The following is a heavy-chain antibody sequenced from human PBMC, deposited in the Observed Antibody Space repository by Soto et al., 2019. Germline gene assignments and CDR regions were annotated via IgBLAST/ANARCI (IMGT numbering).Heavy chain of an antibody. CDR1: GFTFRSYA. CDR3: AKIVGGGSHHDAFDI. CDR2: TGGGGVST. V-gene: IGHV3-23*01. D-gene: IGHD2-15*01. Sequence: EVQLLESGGGLVEPGGSLRLSCAASGFTFRSYAMTWVRQAPGKGLEWVSYTGGGGVSTYYADSVKGRFTSSRDDSKNTLYLQMNSLRAEDTVLYYCAKIVGGGSHHDAFDIWGQATVVTVSS. J-gene: IGHJ3*02.